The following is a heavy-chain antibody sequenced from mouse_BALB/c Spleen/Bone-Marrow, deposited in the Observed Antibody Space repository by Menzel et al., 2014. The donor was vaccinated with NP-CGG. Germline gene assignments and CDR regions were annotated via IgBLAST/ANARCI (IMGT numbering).Heavy chain of an antibody. V-gene: IGHV4-1*02. CDR2: INPDSSTI. CDR3: ASLHYYGFFAY. Sequence: DVMLVESGGGLVQPGGSLKLSCAASGFDFSRYWMSWIRQAPGKGLEWIGEINPDSSTINYTPSLKDKFIISRDNAKNMLYLQMSKVRSEDTALYYCASLHYYGFFAYWGQGTLVTVSA. J-gene: IGHJ3*01. D-gene: IGHD1-2*01. CDR1: GFDFSRYW.